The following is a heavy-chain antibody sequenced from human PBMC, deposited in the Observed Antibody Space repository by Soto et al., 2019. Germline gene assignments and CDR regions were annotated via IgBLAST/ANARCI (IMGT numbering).Heavy chain of an antibody. CDR3: ARDRRRITIFGVPRGLWFDP. D-gene: IGHD3-3*01. CDR2: MSAYNGNT. Sequence: VSVKVSFKSSGYPFTSYGISLVREAPGQGLEWMGWMSAYNGNTNYAQKLQGRVTMTTDTSTSTAYMELRSLRSDDTAVYYCARDRRRITIFGVPRGLWFDPWGQGTMVTVSS. V-gene: IGHV1-18*01. CDR1: GYPFTSYG. J-gene: IGHJ5*02.